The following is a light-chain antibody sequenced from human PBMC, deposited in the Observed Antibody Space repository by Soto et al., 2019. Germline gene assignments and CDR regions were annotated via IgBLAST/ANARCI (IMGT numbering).Light chain of an antibody. Sequence: EMVMTQSPATLSVSPGERVTLSCRASESVHSNLAWYQQKPGQGPSLLVYYASTRVTGVPDRFSGSGSGTEFTLTISSLPAEDFGVYYCPHYSNWPPTFGPGTKVEIK. CDR1: ESVHSN. J-gene: IGKJ3*01. V-gene: IGKV3-15*01. CDR3: PHYSNWPPT. CDR2: YAS.